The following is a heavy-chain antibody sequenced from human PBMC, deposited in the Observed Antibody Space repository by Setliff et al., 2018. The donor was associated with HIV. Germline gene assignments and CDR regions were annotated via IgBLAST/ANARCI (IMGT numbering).Heavy chain of an antibody. J-gene: IGHJ4*02. D-gene: IGHD3-22*01. V-gene: IGHV4-4*02. Sequence: SETLSLTCAVSGGSISSNWWSWVRQSPGKGLEWIGEIYHSGSTHYNPSLQSRVTISVDKSKSQFSLKLNSVTAADTAVYYCGGNGYYSIDYLGQGTLVTVSS. CDR2: IYHSGST. CDR1: GGSISSNW. CDR3: GGNGYYSIDY.